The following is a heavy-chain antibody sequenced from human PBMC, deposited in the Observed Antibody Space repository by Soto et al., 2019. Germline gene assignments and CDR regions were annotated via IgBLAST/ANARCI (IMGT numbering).Heavy chain of an antibody. Sequence: QVQLQESGPGLVKPSQTLSLTCTVSGGSISSGDYYWSWIRQPPGKGLEWIGYIYYSGSTYYNPSLPRRVTISVDTSKNQFSRKLCSVTAADTAVYYCARCLGYGPHFDYCGQGTLVTVSS. CDR2: IYYSGST. CDR3: ARCLGYGPHFDY. D-gene: IGHD3-16*01. CDR1: GGSISSGDYY. V-gene: IGHV4-30-4*01. J-gene: IGHJ4*02.